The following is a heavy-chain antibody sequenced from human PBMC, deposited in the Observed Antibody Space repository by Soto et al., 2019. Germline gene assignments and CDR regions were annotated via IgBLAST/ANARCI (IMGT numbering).Heavy chain of an antibody. J-gene: IGHJ5*02. CDR2: IYYSGST. Sequence: SETLSLTCAVYGGSFSGYYWSWIRQPPGKGLEWIGYIYYSGSTYYNPSLKSRVTISVDTSKNQFSLKLSSVTAADTAVYYCARFSRLYNWFDPWGQGTLVTVSS. CDR3: ARFSRLYNWFDP. D-gene: IGHD2-21*01. CDR1: GGSFSGYY. V-gene: IGHV4-34*01.